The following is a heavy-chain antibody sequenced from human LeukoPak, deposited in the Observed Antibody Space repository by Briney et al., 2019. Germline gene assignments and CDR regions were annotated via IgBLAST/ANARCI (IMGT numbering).Heavy chain of an antibody. D-gene: IGHD5-24*01. V-gene: IGHV1-69*13. Sequence: SVTVSCTASGGTFSSYAISWVRQAPGQGLEWMGGIIPIFGTANYAQKLQGRVTITADESTSTAYMELSSLRPEDTAVYYCARDQRWLQINWFDPWGQGTLVTVSS. CDR2: IIPIFGTA. CDR1: GGTFSSYA. J-gene: IGHJ5*02. CDR3: ARDQRWLQINWFDP.